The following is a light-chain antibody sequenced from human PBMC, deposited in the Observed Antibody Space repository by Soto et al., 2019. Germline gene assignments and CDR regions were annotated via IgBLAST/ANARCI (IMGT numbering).Light chain of an antibody. V-gene: IGLV2-11*01. J-gene: IGLJ1*01. Sequence: QSVLTQPPSVSGSPGQSVTISCTGTSSDVGAYNYVAWYQQHLGKAPKIMIYDVTKRPSGVPDRFSGSKSGNTASLTISGLQAEDEADYYCTSYRSSSTLGVFGTGTKVTVL. CDR2: DVT. CDR1: SSDVGAYNY. CDR3: TSYRSSSTLGV.